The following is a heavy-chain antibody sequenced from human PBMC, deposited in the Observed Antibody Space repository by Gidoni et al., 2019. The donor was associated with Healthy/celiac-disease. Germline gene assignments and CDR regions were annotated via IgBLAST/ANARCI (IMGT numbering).Heavy chain of an antibody. CDR1: GFPCSSYA. CDR3: AKGVVVTAIPTYYFDY. CDR2: ISGSGGST. V-gene: IGHV3-23*01. J-gene: IGHJ4*02. Sequence: EVQLLESGGGLVQPGGSLRLSCSASGFPCSSYAMSWVRQAPGKGLEWVSAISGSGGSTYYADSVKGRFTISRDNSKNTLYLQMNSLRAEDTAVYYCAKGVVVTAIPTYYFDYWGQGTLVTVSS. D-gene: IGHD2-21*02.